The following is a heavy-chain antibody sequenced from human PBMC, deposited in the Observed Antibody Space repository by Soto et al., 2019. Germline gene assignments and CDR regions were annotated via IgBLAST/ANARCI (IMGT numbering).Heavy chain of an antibody. V-gene: IGHV4-39*01. CDR2: IYYSGST. Sequence: PSETLSLTCTVSGGSISSSSYYWGWIRQPPGKGLEWIGSIYYSGSTYYNPSLKSRVTISVDTSKNQFSLKLSSVTAADTAVYYCARGRNWFDPRGQGTPVTVSS. CDR3: ARGRNWFDP. CDR1: GGSISSSSYY. J-gene: IGHJ5*02.